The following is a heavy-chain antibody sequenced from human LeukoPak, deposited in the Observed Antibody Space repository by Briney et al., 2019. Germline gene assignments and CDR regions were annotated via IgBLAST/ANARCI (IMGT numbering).Heavy chain of an antibody. D-gene: IGHD6-6*01. Sequence: PSETLSLTCTVSGGSISSSNYYWGWIRQPPGKGLEWIGKIYYSGSTYYNPSLKSRVTVSIDTSKNQFSLKLSSVTAADTAVYYGAQFEYSMNYLDYWGQGTLVTVSS. CDR2: IYYSGST. CDR3: AQFEYSMNYLDY. V-gene: IGHV4-39*01. J-gene: IGHJ4*02. CDR1: GGSISSSNYY.